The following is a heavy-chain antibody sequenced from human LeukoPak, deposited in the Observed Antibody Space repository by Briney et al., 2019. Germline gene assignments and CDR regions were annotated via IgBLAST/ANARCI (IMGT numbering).Heavy chain of an antibody. D-gene: IGHD3-10*01. CDR1: GGSISSSSYF. Sequence: SETLSLTCIVSGGSISSSSYFWGWIRQPPGKGLEWIGEINRSASTNYNPSLKSRVTISIDTSKNQFSLKLSSVTAADTAVYYCARDPWYYYGSGSYYPWGQGTLVTVSS. CDR2: INRSAST. CDR3: ARDPWYYYGSGSYYP. V-gene: IGHV4-39*07. J-gene: IGHJ5*02.